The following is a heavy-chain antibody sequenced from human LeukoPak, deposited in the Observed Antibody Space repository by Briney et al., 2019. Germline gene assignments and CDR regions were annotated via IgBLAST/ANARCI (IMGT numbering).Heavy chain of an antibody. CDR3: ARDVGDYDQLGY. Sequence: SVKVSCKASSYTFTSYGISWVRQAPGQGLEWMGGIIPIFGTANYAQKFQGRVTITTDESTSTAYMELSSLRSEDTAVYYCARDVGDYDQLGYWGQGTLVTVSS. CDR2: IIPIFGTA. CDR1: SYTFTSYG. D-gene: IGHD4-17*01. V-gene: IGHV1-69*05. J-gene: IGHJ4*02.